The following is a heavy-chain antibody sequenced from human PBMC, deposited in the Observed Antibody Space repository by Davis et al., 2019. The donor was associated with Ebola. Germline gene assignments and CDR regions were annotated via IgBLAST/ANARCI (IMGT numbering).Heavy chain of an antibody. D-gene: IGHD3-22*01. Sequence: ASVTVSCKASGYTFTSYGISWVRQAPGQGLEWMGWISAYNGNTNYAQKLQGRVTMTTDTSTSTAYMELRSLRSDDTAVYYCAKTEWTYYYDSSGYYGRPTDFDYWGQGTLVTVSS. V-gene: IGHV1-18*04. CDR2: ISAYNGNT. J-gene: IGHJ4*02. CDR3: AKTEWTYYYDSSGYYGRPTDFDY. CDR1: GYTFTSYG.